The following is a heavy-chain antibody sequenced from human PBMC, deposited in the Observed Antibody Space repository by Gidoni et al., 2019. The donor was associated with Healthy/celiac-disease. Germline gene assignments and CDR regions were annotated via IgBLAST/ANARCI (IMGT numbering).Heavy chain of an antibody. CDR3: ATDSGRGQWLLADAFDI. Sequence: EVQLVESGGGLVQPGRSLRLSCAASGCTFDDYAMHWVRQAPGKGLEWVSGISWNSGSIGSADSVKGRFTISRDNAKNSLYLQMNSLRAEDTALYYCATDSGRGQWLLADAFDIWGQGTIVTVSS. V-gene: IGHV3-9*01. J-gene: IGHJ3*02. CDR2: ISWNSGSI. D-gene: IGHD6-19*01. CDR1: GCTFDDYA.